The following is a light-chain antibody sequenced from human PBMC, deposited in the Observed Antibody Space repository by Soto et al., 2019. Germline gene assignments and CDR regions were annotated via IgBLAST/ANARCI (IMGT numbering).Light chain of an antibody. CDR2: SAS. V-gene: IGKV1-27*01. CDR3: KKYNSALT. Sequence: DIQMTQCPSTLSASVGDKVTINCRASQSISSWLSWYQQKPGKDPKLLIYSASTLQSGVPSRFSGSGSGTDFTLTISSLQPEDVATYFCKKYNSALTFGKGTRLEIK. J-gene: IGKJ5*01. CDR1: QSISSW.